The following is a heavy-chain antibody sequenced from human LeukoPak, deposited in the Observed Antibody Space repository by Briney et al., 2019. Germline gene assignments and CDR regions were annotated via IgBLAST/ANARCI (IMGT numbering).Heavy chain of an antibody. CDR3: ARDRYYYDSSGHTGHWFDP. V-gene: IGHV1-69*05. J-gene: IGHJ5*02. CDR2: IIPSFGTA. Sequence: SVKVSCKXSGGTFSSYAISWVRQAPGQGLEWMGWIIPSFGTANYPQKFQGRVTITTDESTSTSYTWMSSLRSEDTAVYYCARDRYYYDSSGHTGHWFDPWGQGTLVTVSS. CDR1: GGTFSSYA. D-gene: IGHD3-22*01.